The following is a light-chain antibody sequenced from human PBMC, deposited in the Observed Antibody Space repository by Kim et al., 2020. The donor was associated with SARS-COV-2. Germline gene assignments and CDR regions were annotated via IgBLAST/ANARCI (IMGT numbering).Light chain of an antibody. CDR2: GAS. Sequence: SPGERATLSCRASQGVSSSYLAGYQQKPGQAPRLLIYGASSRATGIPDRFSGSGSGTDFTLTISRLEPEDFAVYYCQQYGSSPRTFGQGTKVDIK. J-gene: IGKJ1*01. V-gene: IGKV3-20*01. CDR3: QQYGSSPRT. CDR1: QGVSSSY.